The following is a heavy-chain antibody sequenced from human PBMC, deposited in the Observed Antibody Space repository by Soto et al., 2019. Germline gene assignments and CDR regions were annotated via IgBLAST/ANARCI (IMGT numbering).Heavy chain of an antibody. V-gene: IGHV4-4*02. Sequence: QVQLQESGPGLVKPSGTLSLTCAVSGGSISSSNWWSWVRQPPGRGVEWIGESYHSGSTKYNPSLKSRVTIPVDKSKNQFSLKLSSVTAADTAVYYCARVSGSYYYGMDVWGQGTTVTVSS. CDR1: GGSISSSNW. CDR3: ARVSGSYYYGMDV. J-gene: IGHJ6*02. CDR2: SYHSGST.